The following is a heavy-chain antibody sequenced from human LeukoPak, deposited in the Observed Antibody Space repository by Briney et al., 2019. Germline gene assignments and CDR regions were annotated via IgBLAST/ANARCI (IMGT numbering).Heavy chain of an antibody. Sequence: GASVKVSCKASGYTFTSYGISWVRQAPGRGLEWVGWISNYNGLTHSVPRFQGRVTVTTDTFTSTAYMELRSLTSDDTAVYFCVRDERAVTAGGEYYFDYWGQGTLVTVSS. CDR2: ISNYNGLT. CDR1: GYTFTSYG. J-gene: IGHJ4*02. V-gene: IGHV1-18*01. CDR3: VRDERAVTAGGEYYFDY. D-gene: IGHD2-21*01.